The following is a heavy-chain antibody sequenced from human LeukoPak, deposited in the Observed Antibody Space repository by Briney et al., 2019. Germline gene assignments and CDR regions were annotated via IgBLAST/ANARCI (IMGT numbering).Heavy chain of an antibody. CDR3: ARLDSGWGIDY. CDR2: ISSSSSYI. V-gene: IGHV3-21*01. D-gene: IGHD6-19*01. CDR1: GFTFSSYC. Sequence: GGSLRLSCAASGFTFSSYCMNWVSQAPGKGLEWVSSISSSSSYIYYADSVKGRFTISRDNAKNSLYLQMNSLRAEDTAVYYCARLDSGWGIDYWGQGTLVTVSS. J-gene: IGHJ4*02.